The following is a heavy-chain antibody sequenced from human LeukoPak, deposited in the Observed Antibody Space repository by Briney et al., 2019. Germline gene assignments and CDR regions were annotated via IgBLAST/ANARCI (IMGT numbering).Heavy chain of an antibody. CDR1: GGSISSYY. CDR2: IYTSGST. CDR3: ARESRYISSWYTDY. Sequence: PSETLSLTCTVSGGSISSYYWSWIRQPAGKGLEWIGRIYTSGSTNYNPSLKGRVTMSVDTSKNQFSPKLSSVTAADTAVYYCARESRYISSWYTDYWGQGTLVTVSS. V-gene: IGHV4-4*07. D-gene: IGHD6-13*01. J-gene: IGHJ4*02.